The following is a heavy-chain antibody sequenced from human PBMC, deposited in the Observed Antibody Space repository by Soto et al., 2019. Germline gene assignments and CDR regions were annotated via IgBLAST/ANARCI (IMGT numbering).Heavy chain of an antibody. D-gene: IGHD2-21*02. CDR3: ARGGLHIVVVTAGAFDI. CDR1: GGSMSSYY. J-gene: IGHJ3*02. CDR2: IYYSGST. V-gene: IGHV4-59*12. Sequence: PSETLSLTCTVSGGSMSSYYWSWIRQPPGKGLEWIGYIYYSGSTIYNPSLKSRVTISVDTSKNQFSLKLSSVTAADTAVYYCARGGLHIVVVTAGAFDIWGLGTMVTVSS.